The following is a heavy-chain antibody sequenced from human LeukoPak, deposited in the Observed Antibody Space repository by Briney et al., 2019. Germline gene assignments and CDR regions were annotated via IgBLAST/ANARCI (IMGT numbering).Heavy chain of an antibody. CDR3: ARESFAARWD. D-gene: IGHD6-6*01. CDR2: ISYDGSNK. V-gene: IGHV3-30*03. Sequence: GGSLRLSCAASGFTFSSYGMHWVRQAPGKGLEWVAVISYDGSNKYYADSVKGRFTISRGNANNLLYLQMNSLRAEDTAVYYCARESFAARWDWGQGTLATVSS. J-gene: IGHJ4*02. CDR1: GFTFSSYG.